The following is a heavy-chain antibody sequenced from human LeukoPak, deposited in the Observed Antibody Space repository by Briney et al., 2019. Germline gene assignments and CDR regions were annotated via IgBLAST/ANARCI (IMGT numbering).Heavy chain of an antibody. CDR1: GFTFSNYG. CDR3: AKDQNEDDAFDI. D-gene: IGHD1-1*01. J-gene: IGHJ3*02. Sequence: GGSLRLSCAASGFTFSNYGMHWVRKAPGKGLEWVAVISYNGSKKYYADSVKGRFTISRDNSKNTLYLQMNSLRAEDTAVYYCAKDQNEDDAFDIWGQGTMVTVSS. CDR2: ISYNGSKK. V-gene: IGHV3-30*18.